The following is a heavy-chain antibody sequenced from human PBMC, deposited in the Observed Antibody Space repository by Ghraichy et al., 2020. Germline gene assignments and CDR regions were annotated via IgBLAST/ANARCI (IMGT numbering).Heavy chain of an antibody. CDR2: ISSSSSYI. Sequence: GGSLRLSCAASGFTLSSYSMNWVRQAPGKGLEWVSSISSSSSYIYYADSVKGRFTISRDNAKNSLYLQMNSLRAEDTAVYYCAREVGAAGTDYWGQGTLVTVSS. V-gene: IGHV3-21*01. D-gene: IGHD6-13*01. J-gene: IGHJ4*02. CDR1: GFTLSSYS. CDR3: AREVGAAGTDY.